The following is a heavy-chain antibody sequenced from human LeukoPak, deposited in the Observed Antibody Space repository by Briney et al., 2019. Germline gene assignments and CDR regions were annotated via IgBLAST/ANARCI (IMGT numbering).Heavy chain of an antibody. CDR2: ISWNSGSI. J-gene: IGHJ4*02. Sequence: GGSLRLSCAAPGFTFDDYAMHWVRQAPGKGLEWVSGISWNSGSIGYADSVKGRFAISRDNAKNSLYLQMNSLRAEDTALYYCAKDRVTMVRGVDYWGQGTLVTVSS. V-gene: IGHV3-9*01. CDR1: GFTFDDYA. CDR3: AKDRVTMVRGVDY. D-gene: IGHD3-10*01.